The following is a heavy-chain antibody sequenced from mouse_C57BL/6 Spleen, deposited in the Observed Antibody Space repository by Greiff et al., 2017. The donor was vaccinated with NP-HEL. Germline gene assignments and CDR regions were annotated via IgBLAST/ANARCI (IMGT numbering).Heavy chain of an antibody. Sequence: VQLQQSGAELVKPGASVKLSCKASGYTFTSYWMHWVKQRPGQGLEWIGMIHPNSGSINYNEKFKSKVTLTVDKSTNTAYMQLSSLTSEDSAVYYCARGPHLYYDCDGAMDYWGQGTSVTVSS. V-gene: IGHV1-64*01. CDR1: GYTFTSYW. J-gene: IGHJ4*01. D-gene: IGHD2-4*01. CDR3: ARGPHLYYDCDGAMDY. CDR2: IHPNSGSI.